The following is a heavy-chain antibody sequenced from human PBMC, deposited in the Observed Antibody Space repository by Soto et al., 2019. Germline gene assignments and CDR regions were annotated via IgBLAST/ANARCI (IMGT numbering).Heavy chain of an antibody. V-gene: IGHV3-48*02. CDR1: GFTFSSYS. CDR2: ISSSSSTI. J-gene: IGHJ4*02. D-gene: IGHD3-22*01. Sequence: GGSLRLSCAAPGFTFSSYSMNWVRQAPGKGLEWVSYISSSSSTIYYADSVKGRFTISRDNAKNSLYLQMNSLRDEDTAVYYCARDITYYYDSSGYYEGYYFDYWGQGT. CDR3: ARDITYYYDSSGYYEGYYFDY.